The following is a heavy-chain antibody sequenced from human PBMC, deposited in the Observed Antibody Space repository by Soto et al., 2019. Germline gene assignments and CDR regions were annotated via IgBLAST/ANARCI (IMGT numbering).Heavy chain of an antibody. CDR2: IYYSGST. CDR3: ARRFDYFHH. J-gene: IGHJ1*01. Sequence: QLQLQESGPGLVKPSETLSLTCTVSGGSITSSSHYWGWIRQPPGKGLEWIGSIYYSGSTYYNPSLKSRVTISVDTSKNQFSLKLSSVTAADTAVYYCARRFDYFHHWGQGTQVTVSS. V-gene: IGHV4-39*01. CDR1: GGSITSSSHY.